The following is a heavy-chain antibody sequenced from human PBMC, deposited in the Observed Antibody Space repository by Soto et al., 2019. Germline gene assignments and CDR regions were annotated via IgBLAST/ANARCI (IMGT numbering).Heavy chain of an antibody. CDR1: GGTFSTFT. V-gene: IGHV1-69*02. CDR3: AIPINLTIVPGRYFFDY. CDR2: ILPVLGIT. J-gene: IGHJ4*02. D-gene: IGHD1-26*01. Sequence: QVHLVQSGAEVKKPGSSVKVSCKASGGTFSTFTITWLRQAPGQGLEWLGRILPVLGITNYAQKFQGRVTITADKSTITANMALSSLSSEDTAVFYCAIPINLTIVPGRYFFDYWGQVTLVTVSP.